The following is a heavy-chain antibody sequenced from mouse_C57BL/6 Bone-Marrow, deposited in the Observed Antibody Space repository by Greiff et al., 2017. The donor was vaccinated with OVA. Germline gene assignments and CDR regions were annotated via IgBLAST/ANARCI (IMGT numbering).Heavy chain of an antibody. D-gene: IGHD2-4*01. CDR3: ARYYDYDVGGYAMDY. CDR1: GYSFTGYF. J-gene: IGHJ4*01. CDR2: INPYNGDT. Sequence: EVKLMESGPELVKPGDSVKISCKASGYSFTGYFMNWVMQSHGKSLEWIGRINPYNGDTFYNQKFKGKATLTVDKSSSTAHMELRSLTSEDSAVYYCARYYDYDVGGYAMDYWGQGTSVTVSS. V-gene: IGHV1-20*01.